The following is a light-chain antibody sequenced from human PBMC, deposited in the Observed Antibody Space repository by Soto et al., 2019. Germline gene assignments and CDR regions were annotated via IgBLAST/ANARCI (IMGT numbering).Light chain of an antibody. V-gene: IGKV3-15*01. CDR2: GAS. CDR1: QSISDA. Sequence: ESLMCQTPPTLSDTKRGRAILSCQASQSISDALAWYQQKPGQAPRLLIYGASFRATGMPARVSGSGFGTEFTLTISSLQSEDFAVYYCQQYNNWPRTFGQGTEV. J-gene: IGKJ1*01. CDR3: QQYNNWPRT.